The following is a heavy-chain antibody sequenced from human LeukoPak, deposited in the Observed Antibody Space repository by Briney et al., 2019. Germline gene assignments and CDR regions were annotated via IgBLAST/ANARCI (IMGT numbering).Heavy chain of an antibody. J-gene: IGHJ4*02. Sequence: GGSLRLSCAASGFTFSSYAMSWVRQAPGKGLEWVAIISYDGSNKYYADSVKGRFTISRDNAKNSLYLQMNSLRAEDTAVYYCARDGIAARQRLDYWGQGTLVTVSS. CDR2: ISYDGSNK. D-gene: IGHD6-6*01. CDR3: ARDGIAARQRLDY. CDR1: GFTFSSYA. V-gene: IGHV3-30*04.